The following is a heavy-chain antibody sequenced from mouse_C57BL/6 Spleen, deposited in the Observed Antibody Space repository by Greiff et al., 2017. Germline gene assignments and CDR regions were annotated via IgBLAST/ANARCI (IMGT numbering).Heavy chain of an antibody. Sequence: EVQLQQSGPELVKPGASVTISCKASGYSFTDYNMNWVKQSNGKSLEWIGVINPNYGTTSYNQKFKGKATLTVDQSSSTAHLQLNSRTSEDSAVYYCARYNDYDGGGFAYWGQGTLVTVSA. J-gene: IGHJ3*01. CDR2: INPNYGTT. D-gene: IGHD2-4*01. CDR1: GYSFTDYN. CDR3: ARYNDYDGGGFAY. V-gene: IGHV1-39*01.